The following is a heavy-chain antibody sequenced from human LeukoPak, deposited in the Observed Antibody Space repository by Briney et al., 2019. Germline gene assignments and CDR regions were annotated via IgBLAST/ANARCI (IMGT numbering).Heavy chain of an antibody. D-gene: IGHD5-18*01. J-gene: IGHJ4*02. Sequence: PGGSLRLSCAASGFTFDDYAMHWVRQAPGKGLEWVSGISWNSGSIGYADSVKGRFTISSDNAKNSLYLQMNSLRAEDTALYYCAKDGYSYGFLFNYWGQGTLVTVSS. V-gene: IGHV3-9*01. CDR1: GFTFDDYA. CDR3: AKDGYSYGFLFNY. CDR2: ISWNSGSI.